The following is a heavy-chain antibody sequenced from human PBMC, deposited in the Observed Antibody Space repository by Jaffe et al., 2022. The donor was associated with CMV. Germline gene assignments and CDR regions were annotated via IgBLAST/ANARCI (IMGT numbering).Heavy chain of an antibody. CDR3: ARHVDQVGSGSYLYYYYYYMDV. J-gene: IGHJ6*03. V-gene: IGHV5-10-1*03. Sequence: EVQLVQSGAEVKKPGESLRISCKGSGYSFTSYWISWVRQMPGKGLEWMGRIDPSDSYTNYSPSFQGHVTISADKSISTAYLQWSSLKASDTAMYYCARHVDQVGSGSYLYYYYYYMDVWGKGTTVTVSS. CDR1: GYSFTSYW. D-gene: IGHD3-10*01. CDR2: IDPSDSYT.